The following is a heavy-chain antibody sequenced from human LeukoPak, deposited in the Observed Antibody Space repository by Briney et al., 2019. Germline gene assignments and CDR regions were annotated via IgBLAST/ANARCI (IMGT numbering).Heavy chain of an antibody. J-gene: IGHJ4*02. CDR1: GFTFSSYW. D-gene: IGHD1-1*01. V-gene: IGHV3-74*01. CDR3: TRGTTGPTYYFDF. Sequence: GGSLRLSCPVSGFTFSSYWMHWVRHAPGKGLVWVSRINRDDSSTYYADSVKGRFTISRDNAKNTLYLQMNSLSAEDTAVYYCTRGTTGPTYYFDFWSQGTLVTVSS. CDR2: INRDDSST.